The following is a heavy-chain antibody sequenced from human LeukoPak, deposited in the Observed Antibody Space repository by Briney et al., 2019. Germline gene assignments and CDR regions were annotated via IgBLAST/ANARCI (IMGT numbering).Heavy chain of an antibody. J-gene: IGHJ4*02. CDR3: ATLGDGYNHSCDY. CDR1: GGSISSSSDY. Sequence: KPSETLSLTCTVSGGSISSSSDYWGWIRQPPGKGLEWIGSIYYSGSTYYNPSLKSRVTISVDTSKNQFSLKLSSVTAADTAVYYCATLGDGYNHSCDYWGQGTLVTVSS. V-gene: IGHV4-39*01. CDR2: IYYSGST. D-gene: IGHD5-24*01.